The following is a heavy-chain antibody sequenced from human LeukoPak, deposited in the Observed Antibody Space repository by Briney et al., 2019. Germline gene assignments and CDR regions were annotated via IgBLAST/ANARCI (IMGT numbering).Heavy chain of an antibody. CDR2: ISGSGSNT. V-gene: IGHV3-23*01. CDR3: AKSQREACCYGMDV. CDR1: GFTFSNNA. J-gene: IGHJ6*02. D-gene: IGHD1-26*01. Sequence: GGSLRLSCTASGFTFSNNAMNWVRRAPGKGLEWVSAISGSGSNTYYTDSVKDRFTISRDNSKNSLYLQMNSLRPKDTAVYYCAKSQREACCYGMDVWGQGTTVTVS.